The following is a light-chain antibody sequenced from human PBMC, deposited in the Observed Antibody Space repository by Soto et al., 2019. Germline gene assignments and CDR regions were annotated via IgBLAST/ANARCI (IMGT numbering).Light chain of an antibody. J-gene: IGLJ2*01. Sequence: QSALTQPASVSGSPGQSITISCSGTRSDVGDNDYVSWYQQHPGQAPKVMIYEVSKRPSGVSNRFSGSKSGNTASLTISGLQAEDEADYYCSLYRSIITVVFGGGTK. CDR1: RSDVGDNDY. V-gene: IGLV2-14*01. CDR3: SLYRSIITVV. CDR2: EVS.